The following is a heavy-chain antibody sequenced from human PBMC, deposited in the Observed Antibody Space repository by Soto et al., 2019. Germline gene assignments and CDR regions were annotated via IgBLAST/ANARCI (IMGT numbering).Heavy chain of an antibody. CDR3: ARSHCGGHCYSFDY. J-gene: IGHJ4*02. V-gene: IGHV3-48*03. D-gene: IGHD2-21*02. Sequence: EVQLVESGGGLVQPGGSLRLSCVDSGFTFSTYEMNWVRQAPGKGLEWVSYISSSASSLYYADSVKGRFTFSIDNAKNSLYLQINSLRAEDTAVYYCARSHCGGHCYSFDYWGQGDLVTVSS. CDR2: ISSSASSL. CDR1: GFTFSTYE.